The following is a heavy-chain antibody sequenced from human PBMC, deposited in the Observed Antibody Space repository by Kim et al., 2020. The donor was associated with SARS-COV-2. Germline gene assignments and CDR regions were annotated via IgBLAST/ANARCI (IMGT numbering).Heavy chain of an antibody. CDR3: AKVSSGSSGWFEYFQE. V-gene: IGHV3-23*01. Sequence: GGSLRLSCAASGFTFNNYAMTWVRQAPGKGLEWVSGIRGSGTSTTYADSVKGRFTISRDNSKNTLYLQMDSLRADDTALYFCAKVSSGSSGWFEYFQEWGQGTLVTVSS. D-gene: IGHD6-19*01. CDR2: IRGSGTST. J-gene: IGHJ1*01. CDR1: GFTFNNYA.